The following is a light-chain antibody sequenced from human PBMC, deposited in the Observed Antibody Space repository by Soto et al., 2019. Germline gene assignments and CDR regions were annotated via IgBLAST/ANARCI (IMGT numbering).Light chain of an antibody. V-gene: IGKV1-5*01. Sequence: DIPMTQSPSTLSASVGDRVTITCRASQSINSWLAWYQRKPGKAPKLLIFDASSLESGVPSRFSGSGSGTEFTLTISSLQPDDFGTYYCQQYNSYSPVTFGGGTKVEIK. CDR3: QQYNSYSPVT. CDR1: QSINSW. J-gene: IGKJ4*01. CDR2: DAS.